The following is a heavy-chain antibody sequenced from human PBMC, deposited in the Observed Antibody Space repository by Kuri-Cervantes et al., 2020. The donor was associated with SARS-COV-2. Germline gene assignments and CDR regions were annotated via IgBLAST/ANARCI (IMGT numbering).Heavy chain of an antibody. CDR1: GFTFSSYS. J-gene: IGHJ6*02. D-gene: IGHD2-2*02. CDR2: ISSSSSTI. V-gene: IGHV3-48*01. CDR3: ARDPYCSSTSCYTGYYYYGMDV. Sequence: GESLKIPCAASGFTFSSYSMNWVRQAPGKGLEWVSYISSSSSTIYYADSVKGRFTISRDNAKNSLYLQMNSLRAEDTAVYYCARDPYCSSTSCYTGYYYYGMDVWGQGTTVTVSS.